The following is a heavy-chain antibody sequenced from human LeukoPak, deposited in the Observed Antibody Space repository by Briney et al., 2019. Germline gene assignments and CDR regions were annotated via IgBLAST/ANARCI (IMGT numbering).Heavy chain of an antibody. CDR3: ARGSPDYYDSSGIFDY. CDR2: IYSSGST. V-gene: IGHV4-59*12. D-gene: IGHD3-22*01. CDR1: GGSIRGYY. Sequence: PSETLSLTCNVPGGSIRGYYWSWIRQPPGKGLEWIGYIYSSGSTNYNPSLKSRVTMSVDTPKNQFSLKVSSVTAADTAVYYCARGSPDYYDSSGIFDYWGQGTLVTVSS. J-gene: IGHJ4*02.